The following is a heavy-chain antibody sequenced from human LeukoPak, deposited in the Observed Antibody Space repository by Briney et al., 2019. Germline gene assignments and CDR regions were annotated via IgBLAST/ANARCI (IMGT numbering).Heavy chain of an antibody. CDR2: FDPEVGET. D-gene: IGHD1-14*01. Sequence: ASVKVSCKVSGYTLTELSMHWVRQAPGKGLEWMGGFDPEVGETIYAQKFQGRVTITEDTSTDTAYMEFSSLRSEGTAVYYCAADPEVGAHRGDAFDIWGQGTMVTVSS. V-gene: IGHV1-24*01. CDR1: GYTLTELS. CDR3: AADPEVGAHRGDAFDI. J-gene: IGHJ3*02.